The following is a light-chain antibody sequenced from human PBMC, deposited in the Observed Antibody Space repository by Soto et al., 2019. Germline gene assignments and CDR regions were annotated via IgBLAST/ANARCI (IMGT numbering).Light chain of an antibody. Sequence: EIVLTQSPGTLSLSPGERATLSCRSSQSVSSNYLAWYQQKPDQAPRLVIYDVSCRATGIPDRFSGSGSGTDFTLTISRLEPEDFAVYYCQQYGSSPTFGQGTKVEIK. V-gene: IGKV3-20*01. CDR2: DVS. J-gene: IGKJ1*01. CDR1: QSVSSNY. CDR3: QQYGSSPT.